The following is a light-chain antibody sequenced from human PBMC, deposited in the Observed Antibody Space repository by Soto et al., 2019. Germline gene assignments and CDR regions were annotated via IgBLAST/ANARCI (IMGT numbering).Light chain of an antibody. CDR2: LNSDGSH. J-gene: IGLJ2*01. Sequence: QLVLIQSPSASASLGASVKLTCTLSSGHSNYAIAWHQQQSEKGPRYLMKLNSDGSHSKGDGIPDRFSGSSSGAERYLTISSLQSEDEADYYCQTWGSGIVVFGGGTKVTVL. CDR1: SGHSNYA. CDR3: QTWGSGIVV. V-gene: IGLV4-69*01.